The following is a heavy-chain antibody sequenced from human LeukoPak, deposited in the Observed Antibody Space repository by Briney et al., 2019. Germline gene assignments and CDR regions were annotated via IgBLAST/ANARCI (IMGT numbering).Heavy chain of an antibody. CDR3: ARRYDYGDS. CDR1: GYTFTGYY. CDR2: ISAYNGNT. V-gene: IGHV1-18*04. D-gene: IGHD3-9*01. J-gene: IGHJ4*02. Sequence: ASVKVSCKASGYTFTGYYMHWVRQAPGQGLEWMGWISAYNGNTNYAQKLQGRVTMTTDTSTSTAYMELRSLRSDDTAVYYCARRYDYGDSWGQGTLVTVSS.